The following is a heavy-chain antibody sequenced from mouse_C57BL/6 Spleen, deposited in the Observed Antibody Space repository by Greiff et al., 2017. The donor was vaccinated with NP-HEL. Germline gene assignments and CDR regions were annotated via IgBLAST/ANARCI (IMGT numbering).Heavy chain of an antibody. J-gene: IGHJ2*01. D-gene: IGHD2-1*01. Sequence: EVKLMESGGGLVQPGGSLKLSCAASGFTFSDYYMYWVRQTPEKRLEWVAYISNGGGSTYYPDTVKGRFTISRDNAKNTLYLQMSRLKSEDTDMYYCARQDGNYCYFDYWGQGTTLTVSS. CDR3: ARQDGNYCYFDY. V-gene: IGHV5-12*01. CDR1: GFTFSDYY. CDR2: ISNGGGST.